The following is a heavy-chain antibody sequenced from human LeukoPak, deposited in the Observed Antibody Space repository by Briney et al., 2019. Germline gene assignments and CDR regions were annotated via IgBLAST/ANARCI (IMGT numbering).Heavy chain of an antibody. Sequence: PSETLSLTCTVSGGSISSGGYYWSWIRQHPGKGLEWIGYIYYSGSTNYNPSLKSRVTISVDTSKNQFSLKLSSVTAADTAVYYCARHDSIFGVVIYDYWGQGTLVTVSS. CDR1: GGSISSGGYY. CDR2: IYYSGST. V-gene: IGHV4-61*08. CDR3: ARHDSIFGVVIYDY. D-gene: IGHD3-3*02. J-gene: IGHJ4*02.